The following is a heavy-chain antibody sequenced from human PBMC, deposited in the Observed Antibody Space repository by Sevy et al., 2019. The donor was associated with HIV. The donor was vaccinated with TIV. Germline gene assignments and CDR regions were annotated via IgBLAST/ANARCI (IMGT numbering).Heavy chain of an antibody. V-gene: IGHV3-23*01. CDR3: AKDPPNQAYYDSSSSGYFDS. Sequence: GGSLRLSCAASGFTFSNYAMSWVRQAPGKGLQWVSVISTSGDNTYYADSVKGRFTISRDNSKNILYLQMSSLSAEDTAVYFCAKDPPNQAYYDSSSSGYFDSWGQGTLVTVSS. CDR1: GFTFSNYA. CDR2: ISTSGDNT. D-gene: IGHD3-22*01. J-gene: IGHJ4*02.